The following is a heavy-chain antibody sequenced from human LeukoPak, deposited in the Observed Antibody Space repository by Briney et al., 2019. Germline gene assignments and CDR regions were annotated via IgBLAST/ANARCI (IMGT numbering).Heavy chain of an antibody. Sequence: SVKVSCKASGGTFSSYAISWVRQAPGQGLEWMGGIIPIFGTANYAQKFQGRVTITADESTSTAYMELSSLRSEDTAVYYCARDRDVVVVPAASPYCSGGSCYGAFDIWGQGTMVTVSS. V-gene: IGHV1-69*01. CDR1: GGTFSSYA. CDR2: IIPIFGTA. CDR3: ARDRDVVVVPAASPYCSGGSCYGAFDI. D-gene: IGHD2-15*01. J-gene: IGHJ3*02.